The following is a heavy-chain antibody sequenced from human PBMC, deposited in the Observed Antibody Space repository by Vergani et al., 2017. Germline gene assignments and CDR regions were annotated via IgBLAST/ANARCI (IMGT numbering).Heavy chain of an antibody. V-gene: IGHV4-30-2*01. D-gene: IGHD3-3*01. Sequence: QLQLQESGSGLVKPSQTLSLTCAVSGGSISSGGYSWSWIRQPPGKGLEWIGYIYHSGSTYYNPSLKSRVTISVDTSKNQFSLKLSSVTAADTAVYYCARGGRVYDFWSGSIDYWGQGTLVTVSS. CDR3: ARGGRVYDFWSGSIDY. CDR2: IYHSGST. CDR1: GGSISSGGYS. J-gene: IGHJ4*02.